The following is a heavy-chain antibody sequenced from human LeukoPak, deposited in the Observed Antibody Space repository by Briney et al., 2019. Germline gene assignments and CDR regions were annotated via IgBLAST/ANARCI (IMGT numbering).Heavy chain of an antibody. CDR3: ARTHSNWGRWFDP. J-gene: IGHJ5*02. D-gene: IGHD7-27*01. Sequence: SETLSLTCTVSGGSISSYYWSWIRQPPGKGLEWIGYIYYSGSTNYNPSLKSRVTISVDTSKNQFSLMLSSVTAADTAVYYCARTHSNWGRWFDPWGQGTLVTVSS. V-gene: IGHV4-59*01. CDR1: GGSISSYY. CDR2: IYYSGST.